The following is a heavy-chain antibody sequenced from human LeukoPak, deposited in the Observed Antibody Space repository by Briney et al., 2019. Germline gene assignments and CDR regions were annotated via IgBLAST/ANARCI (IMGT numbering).Heavy chain of an antibody. CDR1: GGTFSSYA. Sequence: SVKVSCKASGGTFSSYAISWVRQAPGQGLEWMGGIIPIFGTANYAQKFQGRVTITADESTSTAYMELSSLRSEDTAVYYCARRLRGDNYDILTGYYREYDYWGQGTLVTASS. J-gene: IGHJ4*02. V-gene: IGHV1-69*01. CDR2: IIPIFGTA. D-gene: IGHD3-9*01. CDR3: ARRLRGDNYDILTGYYREYDY.